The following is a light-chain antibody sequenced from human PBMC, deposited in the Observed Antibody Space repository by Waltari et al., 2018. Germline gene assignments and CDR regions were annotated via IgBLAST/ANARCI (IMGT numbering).Light chain of an antibody. CDR2: DAS. J-gene: IGKJ3*01. CDR3: QQYNSYSLLT. V-gene: IGKV1-5*01. CDR1: QSISSW. Sequence: DIQMTQSPSTLSASVGDRFTITCRASQSISSWLAWYQQKPGKAPKFLIYDASTLESGVPSRFSGSGSGTEFTLTISSLQPDDFATYYCQQYNSYSLLTFGPGTKVDIK.